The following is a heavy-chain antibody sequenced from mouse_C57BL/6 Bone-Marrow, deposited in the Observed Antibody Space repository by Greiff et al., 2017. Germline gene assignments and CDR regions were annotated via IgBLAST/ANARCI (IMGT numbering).Heavy chain of an antibody. Sequence: VQLQQSGAELVRPGASVKLSCKASGYTFTDYYINWVKQRPGQGLEWIARIYPGSGNTSYNEKFKGKATLTAEKSSSTAYMQLSSLTSEDSAVYFCASTVVDWYFDVWGTGTTVTVSS. V-gene: IGHV1-76*01. CDR2: IYPGSGNT. J-gene: IGHJ1*03. CDR1: GYTFTDYY. D-gene: IGHD1-1*01. CDR3: ASTVVDWYFDV.